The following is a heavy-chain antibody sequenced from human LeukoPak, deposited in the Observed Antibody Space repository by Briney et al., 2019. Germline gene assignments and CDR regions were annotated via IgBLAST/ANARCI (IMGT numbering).Heavy chain of an antibody. CDR1: GGSFSGYY. V-gene: IGHV4-34*01. CDR3: ARPVGAGAAFDI. Sequence: KPSETLSLTCAVYGGSFSGYYWSWIRQPPGKGLEWIGEINHSGSANYNPSLKSRVTISVDTSKNQFSLKLSSVTAADTAVYYWARPVGAGAAFDIWGQGTMVTVSS. D-gene: IGHD1-26*01. J-gene: IGHJ3*02. CDR2: INHSGSA.